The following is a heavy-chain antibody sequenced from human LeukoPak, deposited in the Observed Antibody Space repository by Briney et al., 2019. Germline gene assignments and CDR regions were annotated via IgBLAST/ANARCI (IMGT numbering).Heavy chain of an antibody. Sequence: PSETLSLTCAVYGESISDYCWTWIRQFPGKGLEWIGEIHHSKGTNYNPSLKSRLTMSVDRSKNQFSLKLSPVTAADTAIYYCVRATAAGSGRAFDYWAQGSLVPVSS. V-gene: IGHV4-34*01. D-gene: IGHD3-10*01. J-gene: IGHJ4*02. CDR2: IHHSKGT. CDR3: VRATAAGSGRAFDY. CDR1: GESISDYC.